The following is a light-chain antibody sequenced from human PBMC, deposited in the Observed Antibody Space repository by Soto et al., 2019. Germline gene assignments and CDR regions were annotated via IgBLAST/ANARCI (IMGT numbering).Light chain of an antibody. J-gene: IGLJ2*01. CDR2: DVS. V-gene: IGLV2-14*03. Sequence: QAASVSGSPGQSITISCTGTHSDIGGYNYVSWYQQHPGKAPKLMIYDVSNRPSGVSYRFSGSKSGNTASLTISGLQAEDEADYYCSSYTSRSTLGVFGGGTKLTVL. CDR3: SSYTSRSTLGV. CDR1: HSDIGGYNY.